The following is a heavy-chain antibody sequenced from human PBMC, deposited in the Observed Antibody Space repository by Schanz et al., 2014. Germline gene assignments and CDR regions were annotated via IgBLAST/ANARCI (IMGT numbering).Heavy chain of an antibody. V-gene: IGHV3-23*01. J-gene: IGHJ6*02. CDR1: GFTFFGSFA. Sequence: EVQLLESGGGLVQPGGSLRLSCVASGFTFFGSFAMSWVRQAPGKGPEWVSSLTGSGGGTYYADSVRGRFVISRDNSKNTLYLQMNSLRAEDTAVYYCARAKRFGDMDVWGQGTTVTVSS. CDR2: LTGSGGGT. D-gene: IGHD3-10*01. CDR3: ARAKRFGDMDV.